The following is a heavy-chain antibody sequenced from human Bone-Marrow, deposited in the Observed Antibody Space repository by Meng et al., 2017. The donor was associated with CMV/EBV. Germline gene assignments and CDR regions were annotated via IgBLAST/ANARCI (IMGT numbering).Heavy chain of an antibody. Sequence: GESLKISCVGSGFIFRSYEMIWVRQAPGKGLEWVSYITGSGRTIYYAESVKGRFTISRDNAKNSLYVQMTSLSPEDTGIYYCARDVAARLDYWGQGTQVTVSS. CDR3: ARDVAARLDY. CDR2: ITGSGRTI. J-gene: IGHJ4*02. CDR1: GFIFRSYE. D-gene: IGHD6-6*01. V-gene: IGHV3-48*03.